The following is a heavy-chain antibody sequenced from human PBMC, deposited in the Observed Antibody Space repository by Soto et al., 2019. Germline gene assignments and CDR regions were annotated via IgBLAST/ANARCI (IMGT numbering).Heavy chain of an antibody. Sequence: QVQLQESGPGLVKPSGTLSLTCAVSGGSISSSNWWSWVRQPPGKGLEWIGEIYHSGSTNYNPSRKSRVTISVDKSKNQFSLKLSSVTAADTAVYYCARGVGYYDYVWGSYRPLDFDYWGQGTLVTVSS. CDR3: ARGVGYYDYVWGSYRPLDFDY. J-gene: IGHJ4*02. CDR2: IYHSGST. V-gene: IGHV4-4*02. D-gene: IGHD3-16*02. CDR1: GGSISSSNW.